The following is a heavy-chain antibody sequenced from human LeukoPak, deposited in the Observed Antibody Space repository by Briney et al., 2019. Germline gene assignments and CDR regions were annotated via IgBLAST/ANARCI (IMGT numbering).Heavy chain of an antibody. J-gene: IGHJ5*02. Sequence: PGGSLRLSCAASGFTFSSFWMHWVRQAPGKGLVWVSRINNDGSSTAYADSVKGRFTISRDNAKNTLYLQMNSLRAEDTAVYYCAGDSFVTISGGWNWFDPWGQGTLVTVSS. CDR1: GFTFSSFW. D-gene: IGHD3-3*01. CDR2: INNDGSST. V-gene: IGHV3-74*03. CDR3: AGDSFVTISGGWNWFDP.